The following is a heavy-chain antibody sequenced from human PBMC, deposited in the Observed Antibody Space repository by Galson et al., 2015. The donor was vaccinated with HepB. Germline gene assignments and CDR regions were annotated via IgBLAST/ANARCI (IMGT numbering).Heavy chain of an antibody. CDR2: TYYRSKWYN. J-gene: IGHJ5*02. Sequence: CAISGDSVSSNSAAWNWIRQSPSRGPEWLGRTYYRSKWYNDYAVSVKSRITINPDTSKNQFSLQLNSVTPEDTAVYYCARENQQWLVRERKNWFDPWGQGTLVTVSS. V-gene: IGHV6-1*01. CDR3: ARENQQWLVRERKNWFDP. D-gene: IGHD6-19*01. CDR1: GDSVSSNSAA.